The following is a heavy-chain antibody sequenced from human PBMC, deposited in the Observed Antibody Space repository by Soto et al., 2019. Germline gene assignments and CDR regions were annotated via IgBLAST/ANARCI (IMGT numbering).Heavy chain of an antibody. J-gene: IGHJ5*01. CDR1: GDSISSPDYY. D-gene: IGHD3-16*01. CDR2: VYYRGSI. CDR3: ARVTFTPNWFDS. V-gene: IGHV4-30-4*01. Sequence: SETLSLTCTVSGDSISSPDYYWSWIRQAPGKGLELIGYVYYRGSIYYTPSFESRVSISIDTSKNQFSLRLASVTAADSAVYFCARVTFTPNWFDSWGQGILVTVSS.